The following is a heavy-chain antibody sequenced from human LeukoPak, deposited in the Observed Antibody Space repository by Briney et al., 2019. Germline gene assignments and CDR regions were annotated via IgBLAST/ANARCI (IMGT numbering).Heavy chain of an antibody. Sequence: GGSLRLSCAASGFTFRNYALHWVRQAPGKGLEWVALISFDDINKYYADSVKGRFTISRDNSQNTVYLQMNSLRAEDTAVYYCAKEGYGSGSYYHYWGQGTLVTVSS. D-gene: IGHD3-10*01. CDR1: GFTFRNYA. V-gene: IGHV3-30*04. J-gene: IGHJ4*02. CDR2: ISFDDINK. CDR3: AKEGYGSGSYYHY.